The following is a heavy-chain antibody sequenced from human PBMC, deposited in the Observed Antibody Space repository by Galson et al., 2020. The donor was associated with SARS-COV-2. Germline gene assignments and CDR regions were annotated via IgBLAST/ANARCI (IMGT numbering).Heavy chain of an antibody. CDR2: ISYDGSNK. CDR1: GFTFSSYA. D-gene: IGHD1-26*01. V-gene: IGHV3-30-3*01. CDR3: ARVSGSQIDY. J-gene: IGHJ4*02. Sequence: GESLKISCAASGFTFSSYAMHWVRQAPGKGLEWVAVISYDGSNKYYADSVKGRFTISRDNSKNTLYLQMNSLRAEDTAVYYCARVSGSQIDYGGQGTLVTVAS.